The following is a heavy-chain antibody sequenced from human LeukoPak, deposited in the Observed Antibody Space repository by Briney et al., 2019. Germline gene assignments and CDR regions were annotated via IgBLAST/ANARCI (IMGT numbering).Heavy chain of an antibody. CDR3: ARVSDAYDYFFDY. Sequence: GGSLRLSCAASGFTFDDYGMSWVRQAPGKGLEWVSSVSRRSSFIFYADSVQGRFTISRDDAKDSLFLQMNSLRAEDTAVYYCARVSDAYDYFFDYWGQGTLVTVSS. D-gene: IGHD5-12*01. CDR1: GFTFDDYG. CDR2: VSRRSSFI. J-gene: IGHJ4*02. V-gene: IGHV3-21*01.